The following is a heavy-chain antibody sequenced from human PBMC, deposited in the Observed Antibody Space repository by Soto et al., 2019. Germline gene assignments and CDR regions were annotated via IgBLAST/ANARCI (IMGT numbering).Heavy chain of an antibody. CDR2: MNANSGNT. Sequence: GASVKVSCKASGYTFTSYYINWVRQANGQGLEWMGWMNANSGNTGSAQKFQGRATMTMNWSMNTGYMVLSSLRSVDTAVYYWARSNNWNNQPYYSGTDVWAQATTVTVS. D-gene: IGHD1-20*01. CDR1: GYTFTSYY. V-gene: IGHV1-8*01. CDR3: ARSNNWNNQPYYSGTDV. J-gene: IGHJ6*02.